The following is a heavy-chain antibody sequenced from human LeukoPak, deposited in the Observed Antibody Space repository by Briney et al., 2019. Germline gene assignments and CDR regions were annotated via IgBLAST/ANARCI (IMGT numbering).Heavy chain of an antibody. V-gene: IGHV4-39*02. CDR2: IYDSGST. D-gene: IGHD1-26*01. Sequence: SETLSLTCTVSGGSIRSSYYYWGWIRQPPGKGLEWIGSIYDSGSTYYNPSLKSRVTISVDTSKNQFSLKLSSVTAADTAVYYCARDDSGSYHQLGVWGQGTTVTVSS. CDR3: ARDDSGSYHQLGV. CDR1: GGSIRSSYYY. J-gene: IGHJ6*02.